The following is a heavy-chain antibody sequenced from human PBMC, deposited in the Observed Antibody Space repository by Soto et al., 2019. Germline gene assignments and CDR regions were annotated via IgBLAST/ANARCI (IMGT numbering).Heavy chain of an antibody. J-gene: IGHJ4*02. CDR3: AARITIEGFLVDY. CDR2: ISSSSSYI. V-gene: IGHV3-21*01. CDR1: GFTFSSYS. D-gene: IGHD3-10*01. Sequence: GGSLRLSCAASGFTFSSYSMNWVRQAPGKGLEWVSSISSSSSYIYYADSVKGRFTISRDNAKNSLYLQMNSLRAEDTAVYYCAARITIEGFLVDYWGQGTLVTVSS.